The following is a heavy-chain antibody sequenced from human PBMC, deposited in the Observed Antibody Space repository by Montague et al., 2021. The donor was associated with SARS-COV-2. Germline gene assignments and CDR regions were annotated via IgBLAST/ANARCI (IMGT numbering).Heavy chain of an antibody. Sequence: SETLSLTCSVSGGSIGSYYWSWLRQPPGKGLEWIGHIHYSGRNTYSPSFKSRATISIDTPKKQFSLKLSSVTAADTAVYYCARSLDPSGTYYLPYWGQGTLVTVSS. CDR3: ARSLDPSGTYYLPY. D-gene: IGHD3-10*01. CDR1: GGSIGSYY. V-gene: IGHV4-59*01. CDR2: IHYSGRN. J-gene: IGHJ4*02.